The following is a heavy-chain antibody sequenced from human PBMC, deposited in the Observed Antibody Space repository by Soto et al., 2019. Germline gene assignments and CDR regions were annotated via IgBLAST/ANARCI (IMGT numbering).Heavy chain of an antibody. Sequence: GWSLRLSCVASGFALKTYTMNWVRQGPGTGLEWVSSINGRSNYKYYSDSVKGRFTISRDNAQNSLFLQMSRLGPEDTAVYYYVREDGVVGASSAFDSWGQGTPVTVSS. CDR2: INGRSNYK. CDR1: GFALKTYT. J-gene: IGHJ4*02. CDR3: VREDGVVGASSAFDS. V-gene: IGHV3-21*01. D-gene: IGHD1-26*01.